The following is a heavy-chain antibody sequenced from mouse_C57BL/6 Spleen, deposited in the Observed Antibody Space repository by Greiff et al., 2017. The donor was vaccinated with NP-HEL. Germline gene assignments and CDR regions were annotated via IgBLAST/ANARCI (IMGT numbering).Heavy chain of an antibody. CDR3: ARDQYGSSYYFDY. Sequence: EVQLQESGPGLVKPSQSLSLTCSVTGYSITSGYYWNWIRQFPGNKLEWMGYISYDGSNNYNPSLKNRISITRDTSKNQFFLKLNSVTTEDTATYYCARDQYGSSYYFDYWGQGTTLTVSS. CDR1: GYSITSGYY. CDR2: ISYDGSN. V-gene: IGHV3-6*01. J-gene: IGHJ2*01. D-gene: IGHD1-1*01.